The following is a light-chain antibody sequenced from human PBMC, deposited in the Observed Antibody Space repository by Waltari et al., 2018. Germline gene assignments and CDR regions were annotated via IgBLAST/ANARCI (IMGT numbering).Light chain of an antibody. Sequence: EIVLTQSPATLSLSPGERATRPCRASQSVRSYLAWYQQKPGQAPRPLIYDTSNRASGIPARFSGSGSGTDFSLSISSLEPEDFAVYYCQQRHNWPLTFGGGTKVEIK. J-gene: IGKJ4*01. V-gene: IGKV3-11*01. CDR2: DTS. CDR3: QQRHNWPLT. CDR1: QSVRSY.